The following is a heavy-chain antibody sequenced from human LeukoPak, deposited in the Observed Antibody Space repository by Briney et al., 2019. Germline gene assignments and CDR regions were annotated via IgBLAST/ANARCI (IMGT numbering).Heavy chain of an antibody. V-gene: IGHV4-34*01. CDR2: INHSGST. J-gene: IGHJ4*02. Sequence: SETLSLTCAVYGGSFSGYYWSWLRQPPGKGLEWIGEINHSGSTNYNPSLKSRVTISVGTSKNQFSLKLSSVTAADTAVYYCARWGRRMSYYYDSSGYYSFDYWGQGTLVTVSS. CDR3: ARWGRRMSYYYDSSGYYSFDY. CDR1: GGSFSGYY. D-gene: IGHD3-22*01.